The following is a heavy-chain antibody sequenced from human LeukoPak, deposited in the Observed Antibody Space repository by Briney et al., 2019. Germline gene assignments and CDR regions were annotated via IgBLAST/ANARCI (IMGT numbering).Heavy chain of an antibody. CDR1: GGSIGSSSYN. J-gene: IGHJ4*02. CDR3: ARGRLGATY. Sequence: SETLSLTCTVSGGSIGSSSYNWSWTRQPPGKGLEWIGYIHHSGTTNYSPSLKSRVTISVDMSKNQFFLNLTSVTAADTAVYYCARGRLGATYWGQGTLVTVSS. D-gene: IGHD1-26*01. CDR2: IHHSGTT. V-gene: IGHV4-61*01.